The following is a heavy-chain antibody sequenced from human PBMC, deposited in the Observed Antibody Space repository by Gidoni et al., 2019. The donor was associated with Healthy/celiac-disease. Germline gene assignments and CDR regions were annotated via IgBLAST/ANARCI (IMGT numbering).Heavy chain of an antibody. Sequence: QVQLVQSGAEVKKPGASVKVSCKVSGYTLTELSMPWVRQAPGKGLEWMGGFGPEDGETIYAQKFQGRVTMTEDTSTDTAYMELSSLRSEDTAVYYCATGALNINDYISHPFYYYYMDVWGKGTTVTVSS. CDR1: GYTLTELS. D-gene: IGHD4-4*01. CDR3: ATGALNINDYISHPFYYYYMDV. V-gene: IGHV1-24*01. J-gene: IGHJ6*03. CDR2: FGPEDGET.